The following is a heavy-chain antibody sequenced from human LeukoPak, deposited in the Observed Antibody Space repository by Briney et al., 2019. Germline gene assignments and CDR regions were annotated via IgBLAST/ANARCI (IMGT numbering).Heavy chain of an antibody. J-gene: IGHJ4*02. Sequence: SETLSLTCTVSGYSISSDYYWGWIRQPPGKGLEWIGSIYHSGSTYYKPSLKSRVAISVDTSKNQFSLKLSSVTAADTAVYYCARASQFYGSLDYWGQGTLLTVSS. D-gene: IGHD3-10*01. V-gene: IGHV4-38-2*02. CDR3: ARASQFYGSLDY. CDR1: GYSISSDYY. CDR2: IYHSGST.